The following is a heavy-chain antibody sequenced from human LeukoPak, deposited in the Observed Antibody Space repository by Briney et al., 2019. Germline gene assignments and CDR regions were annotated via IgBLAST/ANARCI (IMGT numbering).Heavy chain of an antibody. CDR3: ARTPYSSSLYYYYMDV. Sequence: ASVKVSCKASGYSFTGYYMHWVRQAPGQGLEWMGWINPSSGGTNYAQKFQGRVTMTRDTSISTAYMELSRLRSDDTAVYYCARTPYSSSLYYYYMDVWGKGTTVTVSS. J-gene: IGHJ6*03. V-gene: IGHV1-2*02. CDR2: INPSSGGT. D-gene: IGHD6-6*01. CDR1: GYSFTGYY.